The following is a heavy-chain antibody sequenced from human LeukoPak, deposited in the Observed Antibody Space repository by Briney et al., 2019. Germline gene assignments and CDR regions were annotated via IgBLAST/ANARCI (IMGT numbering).Heavy chain of an antibody. CDR1: GYSISSGYY. D-gene: IGHD3-10*01. CDR3: AREVTMVRGVTYYMDV. Sequence: PSETLSLTCTVSGYSISSGYYWGWIRQPPGKGLEWIGSIYHSGSTYYNPSLKSRVTISVDTSKNQFSLKLSSVTAADTAVYYCAREVTMVRGVTYYMDVWGKGTTVTVSS. V-gene: IGHV4-38-2*02. J-gene: IGHJ6*03. CDR2: IYHSGST.